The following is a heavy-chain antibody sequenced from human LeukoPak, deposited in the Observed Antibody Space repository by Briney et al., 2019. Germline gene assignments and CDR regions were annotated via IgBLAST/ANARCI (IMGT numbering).Heavy chain of an antibody. D-gene: IGHD3-22*01. V-gene: IGHV3-23*01. CDR1: GFTFSSYA. CDR3: AKAAKYYYDSSGCFDY. J-gene: IGHJ4*02. Sequence: PGGSLRLSCAASGFTFSSYAMSWVRQAPGKGLEWVSAISGSGGSTYYADSVKGRFTISRDNSKNTLYLQMNSLRAEDTAVYYCAKAAKYYYDSSGCFDYWGQGTLVTVPS. CDR2: ISGSGGST.